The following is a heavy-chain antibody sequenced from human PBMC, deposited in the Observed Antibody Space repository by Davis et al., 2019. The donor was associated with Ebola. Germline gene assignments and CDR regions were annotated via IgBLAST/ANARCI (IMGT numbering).Heavy chain of an antibody. CDR2: ISYDGSNK. Sequence: PGGSLRLSCAASGFTFSSYAMHWVRQAPGKGLEWVAVISYDGSNKYYADSVKGRFTISRDNSKNTLYLQMNSLRAEDTAVYYCAKGAMGGIDYWGQGTLVSVSS. D-gene: IGHD2-8*01. J-gene: IGHJ4*02. CDR3: AKGAMGGIDY. V-gene: IGHV3-30-3*01. CDR1: GFTFSSYA.